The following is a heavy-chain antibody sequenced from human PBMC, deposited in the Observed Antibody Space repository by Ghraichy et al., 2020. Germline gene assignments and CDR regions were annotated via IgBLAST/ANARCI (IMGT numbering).Heavy chain of an antibody. J-gene: IGHJ4*02. CDR2: IHSGVAT. D-gene: IGHD1-20*01. Sequence: GDSLNISCAASGFTVSNNYMNWVRQAPGKGLEWVSTIHSGVATYYADSVKGRFTISRDNSKNTLYLQMNSLRVEDTAVYYCARGLEYNWNDLGYWGQGTLVTVSS. V-gene: IGHV3-53*01. CDR3: ARGLEYNWNDLGY. CDR1: GFTVSNNY.